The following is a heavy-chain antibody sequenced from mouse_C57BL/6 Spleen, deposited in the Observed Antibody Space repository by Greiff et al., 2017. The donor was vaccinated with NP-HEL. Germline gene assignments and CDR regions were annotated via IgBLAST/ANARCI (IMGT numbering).Heavy chain of an antibody. CDR1: GFSLSTFGMG. D-gene: IGHD1-1*01. J-gene: IGHJ1*03. Sequence: QVTLKVSGPGILQPSQTLRLTCSFSGFSLSTFGMGVGWIRQPSGKGLEWLAHIWWDDDKYYNPALKSRLTISKDTSKNQVFLKIANVDTADTATYYCARSTTVVATRYFDVWGTGTTVTVSS. CDR3: ARSTTVVATRYFDV. CDR2: IWWDDDK. V-gene: IGHV8-8*01.